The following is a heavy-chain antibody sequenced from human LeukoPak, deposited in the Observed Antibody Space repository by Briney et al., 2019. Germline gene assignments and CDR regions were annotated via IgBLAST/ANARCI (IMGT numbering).Heavy chain of an antibody. J-gene: IGHJ6*03. V-gene: IGHV3-11*06. CDR3: ARVPTVAGTYYYMDV. CDR2: ISSSSSYI. D-gene: IGHD6-19*01. Sequence: PGGSLRLSCAASGFTFSDYYMSWIRQAPGKGLEWVSYISSSSSYIYYADSVKGRFTISRDNAKNSLYLQMNSLRAEDTAVYYCARVPTVAGTYYYMDVWGKGTTVTVSS. CDR1: GFTFSDYY.